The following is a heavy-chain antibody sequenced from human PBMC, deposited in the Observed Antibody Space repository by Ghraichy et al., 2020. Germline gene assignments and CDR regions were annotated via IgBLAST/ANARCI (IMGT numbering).Heavy chain of an antibody. CDR3: AKDLQWLAHGVPDYYYYYGMDV. J-gene: IGHJ6*02. V-gene: IGHV3-33*06. D-gene: IGHD6-19*01. CDR1: GFTFSSYG. Sequence: ALNISCAASGFTFSSYGMHWVRQAPGKGLEWVAVIWYDGSNKYYADSVKGRFTISRDNSKNTLYLQMNSLRAEDTAVYYCAKDLQWLAHGVPDYYYYYGMDVWGQGTTVTVSS. CDR2: IWYDGSNK.